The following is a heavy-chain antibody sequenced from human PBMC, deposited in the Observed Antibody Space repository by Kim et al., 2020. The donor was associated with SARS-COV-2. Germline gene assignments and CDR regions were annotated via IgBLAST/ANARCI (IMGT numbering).Heavy chain of an antibody. D-gene: IGHD2-15*01. Sequence: ASVKVSCKASGYTFTSYAMNWVRQAPGQGLEWMGWINTNTGNPTYAQGFTGRFVFSLDTSVSTAYLQISSLKAEDTAVYYCARDGRVGCSGGSCYYQGYNCFDPWGQGTLVTVSS. CDR2: INTNTGNP. CDR3: ARDGRVGCSGGSCYYQGYNCFDP. J-gene: IGHJ5*02. CDR1: GYTFTSYA. V-gene: IGHV7-4-1*02.